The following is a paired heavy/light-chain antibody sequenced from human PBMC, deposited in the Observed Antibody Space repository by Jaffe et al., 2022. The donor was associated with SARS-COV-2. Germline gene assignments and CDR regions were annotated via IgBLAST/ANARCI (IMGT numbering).Light chain of an antibody. CDR3: ATWDGSLTVV. Sequence: QSVLTQPPSASGTPGQRVTISCSGSSSNIGRYSVAWYQQLPGTAPKLLIYGDDARPSGVPDRFSGSKSGTSASLAISGLLSEDEGDYYCATWDGSLTVVFGGGTKLTVL. CDR1: SSNIGRYS. CDR2: GDD. J-gene: IGLJ2*01. V-gene: IGLV1-44*01.
Heavy chain of an antibody. CDR3: AKGGGILGSRNWNDVAVLDP. CDR2: ILYDGSNE. CDR1: RFSFSSYG. Sequence: QVHLVESGGGVVQPGRSLRLSCAASRFSFSSYGMHWVRQAPGKGLEWVAVILYDGSNEHYADSVRGRFTISRDNSKSTLYLQMNSLRAEDTAVYYCAKGGGILGSRNWNDVAVLDPWGQGTLVTVSS. J-gene: IGHJ5*02. D-gene: IGHD1-1*01. V-gene: IGHV3-30*18.